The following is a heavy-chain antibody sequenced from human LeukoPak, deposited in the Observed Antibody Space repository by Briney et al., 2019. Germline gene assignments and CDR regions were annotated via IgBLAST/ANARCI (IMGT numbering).Heavy chain of an antibody. V-gene: IGHV1-69*05. Sequence: SVKVSCKASGGTFSSYAISWVRQAPGQGLEWMGGIIPIFGTASYAQKFQGRVTITTDESTSTAYMELSSLRSEDTAVYYCARSRIKSGSADGYYYMDVWGKGTTVTVSS. D-gene: IGHD3-3*01. CDR1: GGTFSSYA. CDR3: ARSRIKSGSADGYYYMDV. CDR2: IIPIFGTA. J-gene: IGHJ6*03.